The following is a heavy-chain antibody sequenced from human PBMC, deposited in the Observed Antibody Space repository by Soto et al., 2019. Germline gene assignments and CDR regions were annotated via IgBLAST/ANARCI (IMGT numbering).Heavy chain of an antibody. CDR2: ISRSVGST. V-gene: IGHV3-23*01. J-gene: IGHJ4*02. CDR1: GFTFSSNA. Sequence: GGSLRLSCAASGFTFSSNAMSWVRQAPGKGLEWVSGISRSVGSTYYADSVKGRFTISRDNSKNTVYLQINSLRAEDTAVYYCAKIDTRSMTLYWGQGTLVTVSS. CDR3: AKIDTRSMTLY.